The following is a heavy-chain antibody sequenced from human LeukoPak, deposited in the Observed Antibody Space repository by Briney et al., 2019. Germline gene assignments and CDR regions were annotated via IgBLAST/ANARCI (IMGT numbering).Heavy chain of an antibody. V-gene: IGHV3-21*01. CDR3: ARDPENVSGSHSHFDL. D-gene: IGHD1-26*01. Sequence: GGSLRLSCAASGFTFSSYAMHWVRQAPGKGLEWVSSSSTSSSYIYYADSVKGRFTISRDNAKNSLYLQMNSLRAEDTAVYYCARDPENVSGSHSHFDLWGRGTLVTVSS. CDR2: SSTSSSYI. J-gene: IGHJ2*01. CDR1: GFTFSSYA.